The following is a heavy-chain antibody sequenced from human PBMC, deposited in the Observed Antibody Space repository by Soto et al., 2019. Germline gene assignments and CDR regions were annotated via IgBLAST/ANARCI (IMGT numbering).Heavy chain of an antibody. CDR3: ARDYSPYSSSLYYYYGMDV. V-gene: IGHV5-10-1*01. Sequence: GESLKISCKGSVYSFTSYWISWVRQMPGKGLEWMGRIDPSDSYTNYSPSFQGHVTISADKSISTAYLQWSSLKASDTAMYYCARDYSPYSSSLYYYYGMDVWGQGTTVTVSS. CDR1: VYSFTSYW. D-gene: IGHD6-6*01. J-gene: IGHJ6*02. CDR2: IDPSDSYT.